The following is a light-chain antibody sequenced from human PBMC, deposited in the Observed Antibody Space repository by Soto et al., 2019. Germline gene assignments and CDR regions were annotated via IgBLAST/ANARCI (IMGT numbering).Light chain of an antibody. CDR3: ETWDSNTHRV. CDR1: SGHSSYI. J-gene: IGLJ2*01. Sequence: QSVLTQSSSASACLGSSVKLTCPLSSGHSSYIIAWHQQQPGKAPRYLMKLEGSGSYNKGSGVPDRFSGSSSGADRYLTISDLQSEDEADYYCETWDSNTHRVFGGGTKLTVL. V-gene: IGLV4-60*03. CDR2: LEGSGSY.